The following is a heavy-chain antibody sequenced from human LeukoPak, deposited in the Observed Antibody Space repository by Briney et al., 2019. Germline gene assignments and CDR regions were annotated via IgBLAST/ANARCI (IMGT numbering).Heavy chain of an antibody. V-gene: IGHV3-21*01. Sequence: PGGSLRLSCAASGFAFPGYWMVWVRQAPGKGLEWVSSISSSSSYIYYADSVKGRFTISRDNAKNSLYLQMNSLRAEDTAVYYCARVRYCTNGVCYRALDYWGQGTLVTVSS. CDR1: GFAFPGYW. CDR3: ARVRYCTNGVCYRALDY. D-gene: IGHD2-8*01. J-gene: IGHJ4*02. CDR2: ISSSSSYI.